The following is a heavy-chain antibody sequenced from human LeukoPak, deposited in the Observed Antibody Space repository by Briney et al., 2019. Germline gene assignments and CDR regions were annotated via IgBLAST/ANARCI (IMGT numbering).Heavy chain of an antibody. V-gene: IGHV3-48*03. J-gene: IGHJ4*02. Sequence: PGGSLRLSCAASGFTFSGYEMNWVRQAPGKGLEWVSYISSSGSTIYYADSVKGRFTISRDNAKSSLYLQMNSLRAEDMALYCCAKDIGPDYYDSSGFFDYWGQGTLVTVSS. D-gene: IGHD3-22*01. CDR3: AKDIGPDYYDSSGFFDY. CDR2: ISSSGSTI. CDR1: GFTFSGYE.